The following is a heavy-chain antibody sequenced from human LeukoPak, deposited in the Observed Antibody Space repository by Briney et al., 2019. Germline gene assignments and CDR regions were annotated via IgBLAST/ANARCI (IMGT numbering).Heavy chain of an antibody. CDR3: ASGVLYYYYYYGMDV. V-gene: IGHV3-23*01. D-gene: IGHD3-10*01. CDR1: GFTFSSYA. Sequence: PGGSLRLSCAAPGFTFSSYAMSWVRQAPGKGLEWVSAISGSGGSTYYADSVKGRFTISRDNSKNTLYLQMNGLRAEDTAVYYCASGVLYYYYYYGMDVWGQGTTVTVSS. CDR2: ISGSGGST. J-gene: IGHJ6*02.